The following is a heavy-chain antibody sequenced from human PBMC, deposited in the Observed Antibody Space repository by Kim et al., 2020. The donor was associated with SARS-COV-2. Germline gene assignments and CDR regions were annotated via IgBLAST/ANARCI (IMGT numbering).Heavy chain of an antibody. J-gene: IGHJ6*02. V-gene: IGHV1-18*01. Sequence: ASVKVSCKASGYTFTSYGISWVRQAPGQGLEWMGWISAYNGNTHYAQKLQGRVTMTTDTSTSTAYMELRSLRSDDTAVYYCARDSLLRYFDWSSTEDVWGQGTTVTVSS. CDR1: GYTFTSYG. CDR3: ARDSLLRYFDWSSTEDV. CDR2: ISAYNGNT. D-gene: IGHD3-9*01.